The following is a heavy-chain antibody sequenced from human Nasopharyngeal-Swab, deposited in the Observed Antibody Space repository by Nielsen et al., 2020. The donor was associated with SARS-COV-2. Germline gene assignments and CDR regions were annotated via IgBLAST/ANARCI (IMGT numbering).Heavy chain of an antibody. CDR3: ARIGGSRDYDGAFDI. Sequence: ASVKVSCKVSGYTLTELSMHWVRQAPGKGLEWMGWISAYNGNTNYAQKLQGRVTMTTDTSTSTAYMELRSLRSDDTAVYYCARIGGSRDYDGAFDIWGQGTMVTVSS. CDR2: ISAYNGNT. D-gene: IGHD4-23*01. V-gene: IGHV1-18*01. J-gene: IGHJ3*02. CDR1: GYTLTELS.